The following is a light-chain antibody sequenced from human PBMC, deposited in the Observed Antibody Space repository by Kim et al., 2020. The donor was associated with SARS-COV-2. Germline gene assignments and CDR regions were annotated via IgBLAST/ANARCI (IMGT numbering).Light chain of an antibody. CDR2: DNN. V-gene: IGLV1-51*01. CDR3: GTWDSSLSAVV. Sequence: GQKATISCSGSSSNIGTNYVSWYQQLPGTAPKLLIYDNNKRPSGIPDRFSGSKSGTSATLGITGLQTGDEADYYCGTWDSSLSAVVFGGGTKLTVL. CDR1: SSNIGTNY. J-gene: IGLJ2*01.